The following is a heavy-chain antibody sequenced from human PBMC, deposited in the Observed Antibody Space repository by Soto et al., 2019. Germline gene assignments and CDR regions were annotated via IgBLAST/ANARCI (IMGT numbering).Heavy chain of an antibody. V-gene: IGHV4-31*03. CDR1: GGSISSGGHY. Sequence: ASETLSLTCTVSGGSISSGGHYWRWIRHHSGKGLEWIGYIYYSGSTFYNPSLQSRVSISVDTSKNQFSLKLTSVTAADAALYYCAGGESCWDSWGQGPRVTVSP. CDR3: AGGESCWDS. CDR2: IYYSGST. D-gene: IGHD3-16*01. J-gene: IGHJ4*02.